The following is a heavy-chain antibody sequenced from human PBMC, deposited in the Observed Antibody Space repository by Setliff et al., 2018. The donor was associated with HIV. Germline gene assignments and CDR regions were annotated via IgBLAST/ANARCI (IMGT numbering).Heavy chain of an antibody. D-gene: IGHD3-10*01. CDR1: GGSISSSY. Sequence: PSETLSLTCTVSGGSISSSYWTWTRQPPGKGLEWIGNIHYSGSTNYNPSLKSRVTISADTSRSQFSLKLSSVTAADTAVYYCARGRDKYGPIDYWGQGTLVTVSS. V-gene: IGHV4-59*01. CDR2: IHYSGST. CDR3: ARGRDKYGPIDY. J-gene: IGHJ4*02.